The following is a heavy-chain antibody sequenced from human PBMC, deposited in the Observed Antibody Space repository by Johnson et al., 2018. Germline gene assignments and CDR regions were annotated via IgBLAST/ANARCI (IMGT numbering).Heavy chain of an antibody. V-gene: IGHV3-30-3*01. D-gene: IGHD4-23*01. CDR3: ARDYDGGNAYLFSYFHH. J-gene: IGHJ1*01. CDR2: ISYDGSHK. Sequence: QVQLVQSGGGVVQXGRSLRLXCAASGFTFSSYAMHWVRQAPGKGLEWVAVISYDGSHKYYADSVTGRFTISRDYSKNTVSLQMNSLSAEDTAVYYCARDYDGGNAYLFSYFHHWGQGTLVTVSS. CDR1: GFTFSSYA.